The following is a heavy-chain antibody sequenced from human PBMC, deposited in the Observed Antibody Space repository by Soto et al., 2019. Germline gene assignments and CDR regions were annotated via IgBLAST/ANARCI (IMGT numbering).Heavy chain of an antibody. V-gene: IGHV4-31*03. Sequence: QVQLRESAPGLLKPSQTLSLTCTFSGGSINSVGSYWTWIRQHPGKGLEWIGYMYYSGSTYYNPFLRSRVIISADTSENHFSLKLSSVTAADTAVYFCARGYRQSGYSSSWVFDYWGQGTLVNVSS. CDR2: MYYSGST. CDR1: GGSINSVGSY. D-gene: IGHD6-13*01. J-gene: IGHJ4*02. CDR3: ARGYRQSGYSSSWVFDY.